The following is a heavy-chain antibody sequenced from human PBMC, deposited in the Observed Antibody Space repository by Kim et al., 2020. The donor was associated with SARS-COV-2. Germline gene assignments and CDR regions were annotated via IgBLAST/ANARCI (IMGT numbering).Heavy chain of an antibody. Sequence: DYAAPVTGRFSISRDESKNTLYLQMNNLKTEDTGVYYCAWIGGSGTYPLDYWGQGTLVTVSS. V-gene: IGHV3-15*01. J-gene: IGHJ4*02. D-gene: IGHD3-10*01. CDR3: AWIGGSGTYPLDY.